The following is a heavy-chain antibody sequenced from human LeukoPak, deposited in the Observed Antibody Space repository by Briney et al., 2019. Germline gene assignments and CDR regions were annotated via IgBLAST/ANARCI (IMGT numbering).Heavy chain of an antibody. Sequence: SETLSLTCAVYGGSFSGYYWSWIRQSPGKGLEWIGEINHSGSTNYNPSLKSRVTISVDTSKNQFSLKLSSVTAADTAVYYCARVGYYSGLDYWGQGTLVTVSS. J-gene: IGHJ4*02. CDR1: GGSFSGYY. CDR3: ARVGYYSGLDY. CDR2: INHSGST. V-gene: IGHV4-34*01. D-gene: IGHD3-22*01.